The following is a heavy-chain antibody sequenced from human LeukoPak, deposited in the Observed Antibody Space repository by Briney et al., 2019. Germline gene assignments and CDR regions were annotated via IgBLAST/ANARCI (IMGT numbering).Heavy chain of an antibody. CDR1: GGSISSYY. CDR2: IYYSGST. J-gene: IGHJ4*02. D-gene: IGHD5-12*01. Sequence: PSETLSLTCTVSGGSISSYYWSWIRQPPGKGLEWIGYIYYSGSTNYNPSLKSRVTISVDTSKNQFSLKLSSVTAADTAVYYCARTRYVGYFDYWGQGTLVTVSS. V-gene: IGHV4-59*08. CDR3: ARTRYVGYFDY.